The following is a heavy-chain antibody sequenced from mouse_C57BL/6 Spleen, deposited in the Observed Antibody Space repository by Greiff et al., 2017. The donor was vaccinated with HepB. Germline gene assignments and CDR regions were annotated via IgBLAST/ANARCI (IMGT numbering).Heavy chain of an antibody. CDR1: GYSFTDYN. CDR2: INPNYGTT. V-gene: IGHV1-39*01. D-gene: IGHD2-2*01. J-gene: IGHJ4*01. CDR3: ARERNGYADYAMDY. Sequence: LVESGPELVKPGASVKISCKASGYSFTDYNMNWVKQSNGKSLEWIGVINPNYGTTSYNQKFKGKATLTVDQSSSTAYMQLNSLTSEDSAVYYCARERNGYADYAMDYWGQGTSVTVSS.